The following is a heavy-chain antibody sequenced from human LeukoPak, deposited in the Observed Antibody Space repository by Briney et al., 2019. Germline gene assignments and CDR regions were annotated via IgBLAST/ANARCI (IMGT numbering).Heavy chain of an antibody. V-gene: IGHV3-7*01. CDR1: GFTFSSYW. CDR3: ARRYSSSWFKPFDL. CDR2: IKQDGSEK. Sequence: PGGSLRLSCAASGFTFSSYWMSWVRQAPGKGLEWVANIKQDGSEKYYVDSVKGRFTISRDNAKNSLYLQMNSLRDEETAVYYCARRYSSSWFKPFDLWGQGTMVTVSS. D-gene: IGHD6-13*01. J-gene: IGHJ3*01.